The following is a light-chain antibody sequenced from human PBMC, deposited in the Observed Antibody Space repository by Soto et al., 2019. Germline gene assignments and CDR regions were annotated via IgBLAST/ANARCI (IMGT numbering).Light chain of an antibody. J-gene: IGKJ2*01. CDR2: DAS. CDR3: QQYNSYWGT. Sequence: DIQMTQSPSTLSASVGDRVTITCRASQSISSWLAWYQQKPGKAPKLLIYDASSLESGVPSRFSGSGSGTEFTLTISGLQPDDFATYFCQQYNSYWGTFGQGTKLEIK. CDR1: QSISSW. V-gene: IGKV1-5*01.